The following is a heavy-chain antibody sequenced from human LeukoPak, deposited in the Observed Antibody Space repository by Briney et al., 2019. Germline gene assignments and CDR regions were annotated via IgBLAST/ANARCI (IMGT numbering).Heavy chain of an antibody. CDR2: XGSGGTT. V-gene: IGHV3-23*01. J-gene: IGHJ6*02. Sequence: XGSGGTTFYADSVKGRFTISRDNSKNTLHLQMNSLRSEDTAVYYCATHSSSWTESYYGMDVWGQGTTVTVSS. D-gene: IGHD6-13*01. CDR3: ATHSSSWTESYYGMDV.